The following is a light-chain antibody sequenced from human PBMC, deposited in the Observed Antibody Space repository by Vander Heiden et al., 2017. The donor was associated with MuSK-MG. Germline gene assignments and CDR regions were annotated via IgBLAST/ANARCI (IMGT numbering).Light chain of an antibody. Sequence: QAVVTQEPSLTVSPGGTVTPTCGSSTGAVTSGHYAYGSQQKPGQAPRTLIYDTSNNPSWTPARFSGSLLGGKAALTLSGAKTEDEAEYYCGLSDSGARVFGGGTKLTVL. V-gene: IGLV7-46*01. CDR1: TGAVTSGHY. CDR3: GLSDSGARV. CDR2: DTS. J-gene: IGLJ2*01.